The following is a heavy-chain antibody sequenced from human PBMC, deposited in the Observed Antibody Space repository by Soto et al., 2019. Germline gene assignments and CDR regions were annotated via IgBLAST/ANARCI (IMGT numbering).Heavy chain of an antibody. V-gene: IGHV3-23*01. CDR2: ISDNGGSK. CDR1: EFTFSNYA. Sequence: GGSLRLSCAASEFTFSNYAMSWVRQAPGKGLEWVSVISDNGGSKYYADSVKGRFTISRDNSKNTLYLQMNSLRAEDTAVYYCAISSLGGYFDYWGQGTLVTSPQ. CDR3: AISSLGGYFDY. J-gene: IGHJ4*02.